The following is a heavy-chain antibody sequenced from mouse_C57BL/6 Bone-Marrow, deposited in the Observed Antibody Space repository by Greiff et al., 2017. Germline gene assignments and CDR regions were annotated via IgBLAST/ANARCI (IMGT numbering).Heavy chain of an antibody. CDR2: ISSGSSTI. D-gene: IGHD1-1*01. CDR1: GFPFSDYG. CDR3: AMGSTWYFDV. J-gene: IGHJ1*03. Sequence: EVQGVESGGGLVKPGGSLKLSCAASGFPFSDYGMHWVRQAPEKGLEWVAYISSGSSTIYYADTVKGRFTISRDNAKNTLFLQMTSLRSEDTAMYYCAMGSTWYFDVWGTGTTVTVSS. V-gene: IGHV5-17*01.